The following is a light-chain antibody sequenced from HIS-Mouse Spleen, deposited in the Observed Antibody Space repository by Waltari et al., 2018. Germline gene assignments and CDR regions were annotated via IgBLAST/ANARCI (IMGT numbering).Light chain of an antibody. J-gene: IGLJ3*02. V-gene: IGLV3-16*01. CDR2: KDS. CDR3: LSADSSGTWV. CDR1: ALPKTY. Sequence: SYELPQPPSVSVSLGQMARITCPGEALPKTYAYWYQQNPGQFPVLVIYKDSERPSGIPERFSGSSSGTIVTLTISGVQAEDEADYYCLSADSSGTWVFGGGTKLTVL.